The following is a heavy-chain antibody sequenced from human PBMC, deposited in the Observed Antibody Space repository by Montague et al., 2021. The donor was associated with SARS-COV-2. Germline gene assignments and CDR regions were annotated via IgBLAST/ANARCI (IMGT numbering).Heavy chain of an antibody. CDR2: MYYSGST. CDR3: AGRSLGYCSGGSCYSAFGP. CDR1: GGSISSYY. J-gene: IGHJ5*02. Sequence: SETLSLTCTVSGGSISSYYWSWIRQPPGKGLEWIGYMYYSGSTNYNPSLKSRVPISVDTSKNQFSMKLSSVTAADTAVYYCAGRSLGYCSGGSCYSAFGPGGQGTLVTVSS. V-gene: IGHV4-59*01. D-gene: IGHD2-15*01.